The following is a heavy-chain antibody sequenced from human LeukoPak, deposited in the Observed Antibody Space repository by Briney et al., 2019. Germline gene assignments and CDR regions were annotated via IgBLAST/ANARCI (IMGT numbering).Heavy chain of an antibody. J-gene: IGHJ6*04. CDR1: GFTFSSYS. Sequence: GGSLRLSCAASGFTFSSYSMAWVRQAPGKGLEWVSYISIRSSTIYCADSVKGRFTISRDNAKNSLYVQMNSLRAEDTAVYYCAELGITMIGGVWGKGTTVTISS. V-gene: IGHV3-48*01. CDR2: ISIRSSTI. D-gene: IGHD3-10*02. CDR3: AELGITMIGGV.